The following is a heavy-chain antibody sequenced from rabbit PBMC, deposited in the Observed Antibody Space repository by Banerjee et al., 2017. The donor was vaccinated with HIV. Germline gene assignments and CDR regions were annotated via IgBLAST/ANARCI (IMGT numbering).Heavy chain of an antibody. Sequence: QTLEESGGDLVKPGASLTLTCTASGFSFSSTYCMSWVRQAPGKGLEWIGCIVTDSGSTWYASWAKGRFTISKTSSTTVTLQMTSLTAADTATYLCARGNGDYGAYGWGLWGQGTLVTVS. J-gene: IGHJ3*01. CDR1: GFSFSSTYC. D-gene: IGHD2-1*01. CDR3: ARGNGDYGAYGWGL. CDR2: IVTDSGST. V-gene: IGHV1S40*01.